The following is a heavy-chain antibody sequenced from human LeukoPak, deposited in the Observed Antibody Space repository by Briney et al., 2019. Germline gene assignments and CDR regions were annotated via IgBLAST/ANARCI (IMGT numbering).Heavy chain of an antibody. CDR1: GFTFTGYG. J-gene: IGHJ2*01. CDR3: ARRATGGSYFDL. CDR2: IGIVADT. D-gene: IGHD7-27*01. V-gene: IGHV3-13*01. Sequence: GSLRLSCAASGFTFTGYGMQWVRQATGKGLEWVSSIGIVADTYYSGSVKGRFTILRENAESSLFLQMNSLRPGDTAVYYCARRATGGSYFDLWGRGTLVTVSS.